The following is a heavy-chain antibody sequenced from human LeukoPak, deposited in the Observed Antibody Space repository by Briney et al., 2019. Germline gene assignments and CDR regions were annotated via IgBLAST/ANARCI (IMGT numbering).Heavy chain of an antibody. Sequence: SETLSLTCTVSGGSISSYYWSWIRQPPGKGLEWIGYIYYSGSTNYNPSLKSRVTISVDTSKNQFSLKLSSVTAADTAVYYCARYYYDSSREKNLFDYWGQGTLVTVSS. J-gene: IGHJ4*02. D-gene: IGHD3-22*01. CDR2: IYYSGST. V-gene: IGHV4-59*01. CDR3: ARYYYDSSREKNLFDY. CDR1: GGSISSYY.